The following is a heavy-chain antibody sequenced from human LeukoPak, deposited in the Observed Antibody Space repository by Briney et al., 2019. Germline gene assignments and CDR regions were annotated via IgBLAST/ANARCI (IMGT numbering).Heavy chain of an antibody. CDR1: GGSFSGYY. Sequence: LETLSLTCAVYGGSFSGYYWSWIRQPPGKGLEWIGEINHSGSTNYNPSLKSRVTISVDTSKNQFSLKLSSVTAADTAVYYCARATRGDSTWYFDLWGRGTLVTVSS. CDR3: ARATRGDSTWYFDL. J-gene: IGHJ2*01. D-gene: IGHD2-21*02. CDR2: INHSGST. V-gene: IGHV4-34*01.